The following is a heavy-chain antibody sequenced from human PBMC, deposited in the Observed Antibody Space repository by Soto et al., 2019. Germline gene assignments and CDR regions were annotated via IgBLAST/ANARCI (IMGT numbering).Heavy chain of an antibody. CDR2: ISAYNGNT. CDR3: AREKQWLVGDAFDI. Sequence: WASVKVSCKASGYTFTSYGISWVRQAPGQGLEWMGWISAYNGNTNYAQKLQGRVTMTTDTSTSTAYMELRSLRSDDTAVYYCAREKQWLVGDAFDIWGQGTMVTVSS. J-gene: IGHJ3*02. CDR1: GYTFTSYG. D-gene: IGHD6-19*01. V-gene: IGHV1-18*01.